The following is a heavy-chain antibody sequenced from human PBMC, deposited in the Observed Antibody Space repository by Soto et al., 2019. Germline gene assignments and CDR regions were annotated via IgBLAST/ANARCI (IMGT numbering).Heavy chain of an antibody. D-gene: IGHD2-2*01. V-gene: IGHV1-2*02. CDR2: INPNSGGT. Sequence: QVQLVQSGAEVKKPGASVKVSCKASGYIFTGYYMHWVRQAPGQGLEWMGWINPNSGGTNYAQKFQGRVTMTRDTSISTAYMDLDRLRSDDTAMYYCACAQNYQLQDYYAMDVWGQGTTVTVSS. CDR1: GYIFTGYY. CDR3: ACAQNYQLQDYYAMDV. J-gene: IGHJ6*02.